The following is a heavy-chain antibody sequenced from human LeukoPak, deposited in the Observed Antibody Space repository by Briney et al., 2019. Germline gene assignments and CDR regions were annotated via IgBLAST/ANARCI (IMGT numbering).Heavy chain of an antibody. V-gene: IGHV1-69*04. J-gene: IGHJ5*02. Sequence: SVKVSCKASGYTFTSYDINWVRQATGQGLEWMGRIIPILGIANYAQKFQGRVTITADKSTSTAYMELSSLRSEDTAVYYWARVVGATIGDWFDPWGQGTLVTVSS. CDR2: IIPILGIA. CDR1: GYTFTSYD. D-gene: IGHD1-26*01. CDR3: ARVVGATIGDWFDP.